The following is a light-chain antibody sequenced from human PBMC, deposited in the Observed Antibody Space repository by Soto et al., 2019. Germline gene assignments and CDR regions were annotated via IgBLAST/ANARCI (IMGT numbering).Light chain of an antibody. J-gene: IGLJ1*01. CDR3: SSYTSSSTRV. Sequence: QSVLTQPASVSGSPGQSITISCTGTSSDLGGYNYVSWYQQHPGKAPKLMIYDVIHRPSGVSNRFSCSKSGNTASLTSSVLQAEDEAYYYCSSYTSSSTRVFGTGTKLTVL. CDR2: DVI. V-gene: IGLV2-14*01. CDR1: SSDLGGYNY.